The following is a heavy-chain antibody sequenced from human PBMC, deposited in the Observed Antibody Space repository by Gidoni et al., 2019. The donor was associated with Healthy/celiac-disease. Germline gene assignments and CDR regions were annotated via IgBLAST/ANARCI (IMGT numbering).Heavy chain of an antibody. CDR2: INHSGST. J-gene: IGHJ2*01. D-gene: IGHD5-18*01. CDR3: ASKTRGYSYGYRYFDL. Sequence: QVQLQQWGAGLLKPSETLSLTCAVYGGSFSGYYWRWIRQPPGKGLEWIGEINHSGSTNYNPSLKSRVTISVDTSKNQFSLKLSSVTAADTAVYYCASKTRGYSYGYRYFDLWGRGTLVTVSS. CDR1: GGSFSGYY. V-gene: IGHV4-34*01.